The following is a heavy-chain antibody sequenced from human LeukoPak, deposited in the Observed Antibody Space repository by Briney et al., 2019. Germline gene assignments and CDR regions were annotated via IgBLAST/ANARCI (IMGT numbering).Heavy chain of an antibody. CDR3: ARGPVGYCSSTSCYTLYYFDY. D-gene: IGHD2-2*02. Sequence: SETLSLTCTVSGGSLSSGGYYWSWIRQPPGKGLEWIGYIYYSGSTNYNPSLKSRVTISVDTSKNQFSLKLSSVTAADTAVYYCARGPVGYCSSTSCYTLYYFDYWGQGTLVTVSS. J-gene: IGHJ4*02. CDR1: GGSLSSGGYY. CDR2: IYYSGST. V-gene: IGHV4-61*08.